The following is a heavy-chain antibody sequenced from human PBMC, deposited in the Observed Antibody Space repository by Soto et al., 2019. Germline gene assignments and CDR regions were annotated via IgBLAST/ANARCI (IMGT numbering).Heavy chain of an antibody. CDR1: GFTFSYYY. Sequence: PGGSLRLSCAASGFTFSYYYMSWIRQAPGKGLEWVSYISSSSSYTNYADSVKGRFTISRDNAKNSLYLQMNSLRAEDTAVYYCARDERIAVAGYYFDYWGQGTLVTVSS. CDR2: ISSSSSYT. CDR3: ARDERIAVAGYYFDY. D-gene: IGHD6-19*01. J-gene: IGHJ4*02. V-gene: IGHV3-11*06.